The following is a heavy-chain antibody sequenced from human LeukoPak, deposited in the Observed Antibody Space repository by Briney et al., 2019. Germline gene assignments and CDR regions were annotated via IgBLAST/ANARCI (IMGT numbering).Heavy chain of an antibody. J-gene: IGHJ4*02. CDR2: TRSKPYGGTT. Sequence: GGSLRLTCTASGFTFGDYAMSWFRQAPGKGLEWIGFTRSKPYGGTTDYAASVKGRFTISREDSKTIAYLQMNSLKTEDTAVYYCTRGDDVLTGLSYFDYWGQGALVTVSS. CDR3: TRGDDVLTGLSYFDY. D-gene: IGHD3-9*01. CDR1: GFTFGDYA. V-gene: IGHV3-49*03.